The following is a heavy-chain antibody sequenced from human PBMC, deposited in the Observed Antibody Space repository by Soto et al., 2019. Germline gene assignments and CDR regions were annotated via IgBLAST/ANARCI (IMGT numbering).Heavy chain of an antibody. CDR3: ASEYTYGSNFFDC. V-gene: IGHV4-31*03. CDR1: GGSISSAAYY. D-gene: IGHD5-18*01. J-gene: IGHJ4*02. Sequence: QVRLQESGPGLVKPSQTLSLTCTVSGGSISSAAYYWSWIRQHPGKGLEWIGYVSHSGSTYYNPSLKHRVIISVGTSKNQFSLSLTSVTAADTAVYYRASEYTYGSNFFDCWGQGALVTVSS. CDR2: VSHSGST.